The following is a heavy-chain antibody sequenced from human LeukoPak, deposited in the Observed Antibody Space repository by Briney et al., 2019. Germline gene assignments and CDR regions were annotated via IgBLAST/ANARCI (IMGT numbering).Heavy chain of an antibody. D-gene: IGHD1-14*01. CDR1: GFTVSSNY. Sequence: HTGGSLRLSCAASGFTVSSNYMSWVRQAPGKGLECVSVIYSGGNTYYADSVKGRFTISRDNSKNTLFLQMNSLRGEDTAMYYCARVQGGGFRTADYWGQGTLVTVSS. CDR3: ARVQGGGFRTADY. J-gene: IGHJ4*02. CDR2: IYSGGNT. V-gene: IGHV3-66*02.